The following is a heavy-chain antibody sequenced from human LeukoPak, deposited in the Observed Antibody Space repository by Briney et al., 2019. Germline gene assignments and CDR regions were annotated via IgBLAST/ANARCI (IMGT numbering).Heavy chain of an antibody. D-gene: IGHD6-13*01. CDR3: ASYAAAGTALFDP. J-gene: IGHJ5*02. CDR1: GGSISSGGYY. CDR2: IYDSGST. V-gene: IGHV4-31*03. Sequence: PSQTLSLTCTVSGGSISSGGYYWSWIRQYPGKGLEWIGYIYDSGSTYYNPSLKSRVTISVDTSKNQFSLKLSSVTAADTAVYYCASYAAAGTALFDPWGQGTLVTVSS.